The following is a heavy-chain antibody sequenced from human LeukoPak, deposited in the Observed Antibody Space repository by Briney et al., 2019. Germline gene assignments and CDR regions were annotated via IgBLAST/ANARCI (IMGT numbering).Heavy chain of an antibody. J-gene: IGHJ5*02. CDR2: ISSSSSYT. Sequence: GGSLRLSCAASGFTFSDYYMSWIRQAPGKGLEWVSYISSSSSYTNYADPVKGRFTISRDNAKTSLYLQMNSLSAEDTAVYYCARDPTTVRVSDTINWFDPWGQGTLVTVSS. CDR3: ARDPTTVRVSDTINWFDP. V-gene: IGHV3-11*06. D-gene: IGHD3-10*01. CDR1: GFTFSDYY.